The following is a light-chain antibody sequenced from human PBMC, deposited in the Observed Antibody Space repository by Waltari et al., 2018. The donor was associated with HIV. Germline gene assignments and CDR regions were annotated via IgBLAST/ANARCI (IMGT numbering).Light chain of an antibody. V-gene: IGLV2-23*02. Sequence: QSALTQPASVSGSPGQSHTISCPGTSSDVGSYYLVSWYKQHPGKAPKLLIYDVSNRPSGLSNRFSGSTSGNTASLTISGLQAEDEAYYYCCSYAGSSTFVVFGGGTNLTVL. CDR2: DVS. CDR1: SSDVGSYYL. CDR3: CSYAGSSTFVV. J-gene: IGLJ2*01.